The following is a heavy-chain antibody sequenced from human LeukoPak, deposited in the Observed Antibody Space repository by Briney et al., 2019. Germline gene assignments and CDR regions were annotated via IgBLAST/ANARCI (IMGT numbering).Heavy chain of an antibody. V-gene: IGHV4-4*07. Sequence: SETLSLTCTVSGGSISSYYWSWIRQPAGKGLEWIGRIYTSGSTNYNPSLKSRVTMSVDTSKNQFSLKLSSVIAADTAVYYCAREQRRGYSYVWANWFDPWGQGTLVTVSS. CDR1: GGSISSYY. CDR2: IYTSGST. J-gene: IGHJ5*02. D-gene: IGHD5-18*01. CDR3: AREQRRGYSYVWANWFDP.